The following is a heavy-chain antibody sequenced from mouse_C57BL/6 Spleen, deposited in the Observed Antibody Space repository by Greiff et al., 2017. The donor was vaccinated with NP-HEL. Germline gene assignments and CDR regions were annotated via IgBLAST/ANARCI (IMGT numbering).Heavy chain of an antibody. Sequence: VQLQQSGAELVRPGASVKLSCTASGFNIKDDYMHWVKQRPEQGLEWIGWIDPENGDTEYASKFQGKATITADTSSNTAYLQLSSLTSEDTAVYYCTTWGYYSNLDYWGQGTTLTVSS. J-gene: IGHJ2*01. V-gene: IGHV14-4*01. D-gene: IGHD2-5*01. CDR3: TTWGYYSNLDY. CDR2: IDPENGDT. CDR1: GFNIKDDY.